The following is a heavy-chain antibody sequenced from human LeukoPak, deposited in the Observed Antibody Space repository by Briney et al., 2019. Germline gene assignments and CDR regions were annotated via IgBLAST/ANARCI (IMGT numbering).Heavy chain of an antibody. Sequence: SETLSLTCAVYGGSFSGYYWSWIRQPPGKGLEWIGEINHSGSTNYNPSLKSRVTISLDMSKSQFSLKLNSVTAADTAVYYCTRLWSYYDSSGYFDYWGQGNLVTVSS. D-gene: IGHD3-22*01. J-gene: IGHJ4*02. CDR3: TRLWSYYDSSGYFDY. V-gene: IGHV4-34*01. CDR1: GGSFSGYY. CDR2: INHSGST.